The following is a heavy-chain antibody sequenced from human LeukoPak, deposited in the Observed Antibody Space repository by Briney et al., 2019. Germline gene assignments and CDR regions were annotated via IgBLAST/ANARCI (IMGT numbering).Heavy chain of an antibody. J-gene: IGHJ3*02. CDR3: ARGGGAFDI. Sequence: SETLSLTCTVSDGSISSSTYYWGWIRQPPGKGLEWIGYIYHSGSTYYNPSLKSRVTISVDRSKNQFSLKLSSVTAADTAVYYCARGGGAFDIWGQGTMVTVSS. CDR2: IYHSGST. V-gene: IGHV4-39*07. CDR1: DGSISSSTYY. D-gene: IGHD3-16*01.